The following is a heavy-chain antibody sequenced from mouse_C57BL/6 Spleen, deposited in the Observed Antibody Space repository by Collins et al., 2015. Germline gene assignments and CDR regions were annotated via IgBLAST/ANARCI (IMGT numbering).Heavy chain of an antibody. D-gene: IGHD2-4*01. CDR3: AREGLGFAY. V-gene: IGHV3-6*01. Sequence: DVQLQESGPGLVKPSQSLSLTCSVTGYSSHQWLYWNWIRQFPGNKLEWMGYISYDGNNNYNPSLKNRISITRDTSKNQFFLKLNSVTTEDTATYYCAREGLGFAYWGQGTLVTVSA. CDR2: ISYDGNN. J-gene: IGHJ3*01. CDR1: GYSSHQWLY.